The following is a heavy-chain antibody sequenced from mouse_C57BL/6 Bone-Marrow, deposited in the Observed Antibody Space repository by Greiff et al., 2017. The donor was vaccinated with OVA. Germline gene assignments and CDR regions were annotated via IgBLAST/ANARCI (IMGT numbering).Heavy chain of an antibody. D-gene: IGHD2-1*01. V-gene: IGHV1-52*01. CDR2: IDPSDSET. Sequence: QVQLQQPGAELVRPGSSVKLSCKASGYTFTSYWMHWVKQRPIQGLEWIGNIDPSDSETHYNQKFKDKATLTVDKSSSTASMQLSSLTSEDSAVYYCAREDGNYVGAMDYWGQGTSVTVSS. J-gene: IGHJ4*01. CDR3: AREDGNYVGAMDY. CDR1: GYTFTSYW.